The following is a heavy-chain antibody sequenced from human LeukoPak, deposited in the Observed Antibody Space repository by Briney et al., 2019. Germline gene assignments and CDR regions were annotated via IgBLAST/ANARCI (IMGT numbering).Heavy chain of an antibody. CDR1: GVSTSSGY. V-gene: IGHV4-4*07. CDR3: ARGYGSGSYST. D-gene: IGHD3-10*01. J-gene: IGHJ5*02. CDR2: ISTSVPT. Sequence: PSETLSLTCTVSGVSTSSGYWSWIRQPAGKGLEWMGRISTSVPTYYNPSLKSRVTMSLDTSENQVSLKVNSVTAADTAVYYCARGYGSGSYSTWGQGTLATVSS.